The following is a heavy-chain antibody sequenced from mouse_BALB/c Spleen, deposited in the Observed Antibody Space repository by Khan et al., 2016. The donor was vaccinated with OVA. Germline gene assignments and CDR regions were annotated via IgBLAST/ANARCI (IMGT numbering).Heavy chain of an antibody. D-gene: IGHD2-1*01. Sequence: QVQLKESGAELVRPGVSVKISCKGSGYIFTDFSMHWVKRSHAKSLEWIGVISTYYGDSIYNQNFKDKVTLTVEKSSSTAYMELARLTSEDSAIYYCARGSGNYRFAYWGQGTLVTVSA. CDR1: GYIFTDFS. CDR2: ISTYYGDS. V-gene: IGHV1S137*01. CDR3: ARGSGNYRFAY. J-gene: IGHJ3*01.